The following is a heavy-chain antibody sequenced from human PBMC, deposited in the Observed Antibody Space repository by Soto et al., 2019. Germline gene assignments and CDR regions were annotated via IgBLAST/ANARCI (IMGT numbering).Heavy chain of an antibody. CDR2: INAGNGNT. D-gene: IGHD2-2*01. V-gene: IGHV1-3*01. J-gene: IGHJ4*02. Sequence: ASVKVSCKASGYTFTSYAMHWVRQAPGQRLEWMGWINAGNGNTKYSQKFQGRVTITRDTSASTAYMELSSLRSEDTAVYYCARGRPPAAITLFDYWGQGTLVTVSS. CDR3: ARGRPPAAITLFDY. CDR1: GYTFTSYA.